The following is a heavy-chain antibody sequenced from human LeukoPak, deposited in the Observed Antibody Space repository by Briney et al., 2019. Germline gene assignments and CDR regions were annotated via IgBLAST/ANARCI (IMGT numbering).Heavy chain of an antibody. Sequence: GGSLRLSCAASGFTFSSYGMHWVRQAPGKGLEWVAFIRYDGSNKYYADSVKGRFTISRDNSKNTLYLQMNSLRAEDTAVYYCARTTRPSDGSGYYYRGNWFDPWSQGTLVTVSS. CDR3: ARTTRPSDGSGYYYRGNWFDP. V-gene: IGHV3-30*02. CDR2: IRYDGSNK. J-gene: IGHJ5*02. D-gene: IGHD3-22*01. CDR1: GFTFSSYG.